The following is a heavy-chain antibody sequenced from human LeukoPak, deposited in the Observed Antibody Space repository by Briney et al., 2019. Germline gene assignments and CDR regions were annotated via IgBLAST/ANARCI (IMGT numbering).Heavy chain of an antibody. CDR1: GFTFSNYA. V-gene: IGHV3-23*01. CDR2: ISGSGGTT. J-gene: IGHJ4*02. Sequence: GGSLRLSCAASGFTFSNYAMSWVRQAPGKGLEWVSGISGSGGTTYYADSVKGRFTISRDNSKDTLNLQMNSLRAEDTAIYYCVQSTAWYRSSWYLIYWGQGILVTVSS. CDR3: VQSTAWYRSSWYLIY. D-gene: IGHD6-13*01.